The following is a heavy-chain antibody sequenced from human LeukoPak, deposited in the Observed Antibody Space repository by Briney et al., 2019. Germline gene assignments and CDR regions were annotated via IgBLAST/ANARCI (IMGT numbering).Heavy chain of an antibody. CDR2: ISWNSGSI. D-gene: IGHD4-17*01. CDR1: GFTFDDYA. J-gene: IGHJ4*02. Sequence: GGSLRLSCAASGFTFDDYAMHWVRQAPGKGLEWVSGISWNSGSIDYADSVKGRFTISRDNSKNTLCLQMNSLRAEDTAVYYCARPATTVTTWFDYWGQGTLVTVSS. CDR3: ARPATTVTTWFDY. V-gene: IGHV3-9*01.